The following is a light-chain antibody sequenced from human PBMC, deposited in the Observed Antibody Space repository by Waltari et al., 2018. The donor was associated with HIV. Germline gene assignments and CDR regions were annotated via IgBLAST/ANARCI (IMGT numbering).Light chain of an antibody. Sequence: ENVLSQSPCTLSLSPGAIATISGRASQSVRSNYLAWYQQKPGQAPRLLIYGASSRATDIPDRFSGSGSGTHFTLTITRREPEDVAVDYCQKYGSAYTFGQGTKREIK. J-gene: IGKJ2*01. V-gene: IGKV3-20*01. CDR3: QKYGSAYT. CDR1: QSVRSNY. CDR2: GAS.